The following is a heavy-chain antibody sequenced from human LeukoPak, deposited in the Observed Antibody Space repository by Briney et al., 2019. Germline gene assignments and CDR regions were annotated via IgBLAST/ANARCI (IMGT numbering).Heavy chain of an antibody. V-gene: IGHV3-23*01. Sequence: GGSLRLSCAASGFTFSSYAMSWVRQAPGKGLEWVSAISGSGGSTYYADSVKGRFTISRGNSKNTLYLQMNSLRAEDTAVYYCAKDSDLAIWFGELLPFDYWGQGTLVTVSS. D-gene: IGHD3-10*01. J-gene: IGHJ4*02. CDR2: ISGSGGST. CDR1: GFTFSSYA. CDR3: AKDSDLAIWFGELLPFDY.